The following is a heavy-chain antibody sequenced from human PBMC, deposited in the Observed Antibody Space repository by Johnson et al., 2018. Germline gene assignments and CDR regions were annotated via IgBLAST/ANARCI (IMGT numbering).Heavy chain of an antibody. CDR1: GFTFSSYW. D-gene: IGHD1-26*01. CDR2: IKQDGSEK. Sequence: EVQLVESGGGLVQPGGSLRLSCAASGFTFSSYWMSWVRPAPGKGLEWVANIKQDGSEKYYVDSVKGRFTISRDNSKNTLYLKMNSLGVEDTAVYYCAKDHKGCELLGNLYYYYYLDVWGKGTTVTVSS. CDR3: AKDHKGCELLGNLYYYYYLDV. V-gene: IGHV3-7*01. J-gene: IGHJ6*03.